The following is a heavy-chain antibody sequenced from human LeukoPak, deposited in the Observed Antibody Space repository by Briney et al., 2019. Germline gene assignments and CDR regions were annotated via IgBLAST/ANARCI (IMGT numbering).Heavy chain of an antibody. V-gene: IGHV3-30-3*01. CDR1: GFTFSSYA. CDR3: ATGMYSGSYFGLFDY. CDR2: ISYDGSNK. D-gene: IGHD1-26*01. Sequence: GGSLRLSCAASGFTFSSYAMHWVRQAPGKGLEWVAVISYDGSNKYYADSVKGRFTISRDNSKNTLCLQMNSLRAEDTAVYYCATGMYSGSYFGLFDYWGQGTLVTVSS. J-gene: IGHJ4*02.